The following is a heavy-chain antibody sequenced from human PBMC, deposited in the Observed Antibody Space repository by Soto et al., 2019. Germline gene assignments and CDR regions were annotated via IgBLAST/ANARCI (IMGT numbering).Heavy chain of an antibody. CDR1: GGTFSSYA. V-gene: IGHV1-69*12. D-gene: IGHD3-3*01. Sequence: QVQLVQSGAEVKKPGSSVRVSSKASGGTFSSYAISWVRQAPGQGLEWMGGIIPIFGTANYAQKFQGRVTITADESTSTAYMELSSLRSEDTAVYYCAREGRFLEWLSQNWFDPWGQGTLVTVSS. J-gene: IGHJ5*02. CDR3: AREGRFLEWLSQNWFDP. CDR2: IIPIFGTA.